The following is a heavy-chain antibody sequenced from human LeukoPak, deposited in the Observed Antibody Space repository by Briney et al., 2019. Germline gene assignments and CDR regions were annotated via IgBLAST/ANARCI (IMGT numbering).Heavy chain of an antibody. CDR2: INPNSGDT. V-gene: IGHV1-8*03. Sequence: VASVKVSCKTSGGTFRSYAISWVRQAPGQGLEWMGWINPNSGDTKYAQKFQGRVTITRNTSISTAYMELSSLRSEDTAVYYCARGGPWVRGVIPSNWFDPWGQGTLVTVSS. J-gene: IGHJ5*02. D-gene: IGHD3-10*01. CDR3: ARGGPWVRGVIPSNWFDP. CDR1: GGTFRSYA.